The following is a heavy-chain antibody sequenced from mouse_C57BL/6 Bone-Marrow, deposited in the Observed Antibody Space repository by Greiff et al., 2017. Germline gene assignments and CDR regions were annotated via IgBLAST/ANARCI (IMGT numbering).Heavy chain of an antibody. CDR2: INPNYGTT. CDR1: GYSFTDYN. CDR3: AREHYYGSSWGFAY. Sequence: EVKLMESGPELVKPGASVKISCKASGYSFTDYNMNWVKQSNGKSLEWIGVINPNYGTTSYNQKFKGKATLTVDQSSSTAYMQLNSLTSEDSAVYYCAREHYYGSSWGFAYWGQGTLVTVSA. J-gene: IGHJ3*01. V-gene: IGHV1-39*01. D-gene: IGHD1-1*01.